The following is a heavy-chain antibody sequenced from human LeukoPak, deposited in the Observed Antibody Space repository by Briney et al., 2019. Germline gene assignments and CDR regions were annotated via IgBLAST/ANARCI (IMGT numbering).Heavy chain of an antibody. D-gene: IGHD2-2*01. CDR3: SRGPDRGPSDY. V-gene: IGHV3-23*01. Sequence: GGSLRLSCAVSGFTFSTYVMRWVRQAPGKGLEWVSSVGASGGSTYYADSVKGRFTISRDNSKNTLYLQMDGLRVDDTAVYFCSRGPDRGPSDYWGQGTLVTVSS. J-gene: IGHJ4*02. CDR2: VGASGGST. CDR1: GFTFSTYV.